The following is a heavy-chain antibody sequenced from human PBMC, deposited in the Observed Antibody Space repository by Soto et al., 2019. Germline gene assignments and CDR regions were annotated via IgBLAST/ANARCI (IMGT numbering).Heavy chain of an antibody. Sequence: SVKVSCKASGGTFSSYTISWVRQAPGQGLEWMGRIIPILGIANYAQKFQGRVTITADKSTSTAYMELSSLRSEDTAVYYCASELAYCGGDCYRAGGYYYGMDVWGQGTTVTVSS. D-gene: IGHD2-21*02. CDR3: ASELAYCGGDCYRAGGYYYGMDV. CDR1: GGTFSSYT. J-gene: IGHJ6*02. CDR2: IIPILGIA. V-gene: IGHV1-69*02.